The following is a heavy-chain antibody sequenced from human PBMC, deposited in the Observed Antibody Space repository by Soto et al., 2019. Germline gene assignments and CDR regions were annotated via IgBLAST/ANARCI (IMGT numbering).Heavy chain of an antibody. Sequence: QVQLQESGPGLVKPSQTLSLTCTVSGGSISSGDYYWSWIRQPPGKGLEWIGYIYYSGSTYYNPSRKSRGTIGVDTSKNQCSLKLSSVTGADAAVYYCASNRYGYTVDDYWGEGALVTVSS. CDR3: ASNRYGYTVDDY. CDR2: IYYSGST. CDR1: GGSISSGDYY. V-gene: IGHV4-30-4*01. D-gene: IGHD5-18*01. J-gene: IGHJ4*02.